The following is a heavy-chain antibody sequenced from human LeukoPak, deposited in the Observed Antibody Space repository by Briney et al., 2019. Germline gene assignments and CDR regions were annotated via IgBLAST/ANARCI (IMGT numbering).Heavy chain of an antibody. D-gene: IGHD3-22*01. Sequence: GGSLRLSCAASGFTFSSYAMHWVRQAPGKGLEWVGFIRSKVYGGTTEYAASVKGRFSISRDDSNSIAYLQMNSLKSEDTAVYYCISGYYYDSSVDCWGQGTLVTVSS. CDR3: ISGYYYDSSVDC. CDR1: GFTFSSYA. V-gene: IGHV3-49*04. CDR2: IRSKVYGGTT. J-gene: IGHJ4*02.